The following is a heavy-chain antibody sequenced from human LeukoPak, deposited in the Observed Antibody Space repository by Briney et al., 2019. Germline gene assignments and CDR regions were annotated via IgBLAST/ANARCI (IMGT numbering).Heavy chain of an antibody. J-gene: IGHJ5*02. CDR3: ARGDVWFDP. V-gene: IGHV4-59*01. CDR2: IYYSGST. CDR1: GCSISSYC. Sequence: SETLSLTCTVSGCSISSYCWSWIRQPPGKGLEWIGYIYYSGSTNYNPSLKSRVTISVDTSKNQFSLKLSSVTAGDTALYYGARGDVWFDPWGQGTLVTVSS.